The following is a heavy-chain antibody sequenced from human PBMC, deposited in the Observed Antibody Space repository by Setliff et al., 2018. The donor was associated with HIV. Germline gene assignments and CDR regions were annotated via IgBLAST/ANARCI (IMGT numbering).Heavy chain of an antibody. CDR1: EFTFSNYA. Sequence: GGSLRLSCVASEFTFSNYAMHWVRQAPGKGLEWVARVHYNGNDKFYVDSVKGRFTISRDNSENTLYLQMDGLRAEDTAVYYCAKDKGGYNWNYFDYWGPGTQVTVSS. V-gene: IGHV3-30*02. D-gene: IGHD1-20*01. J-gene: IGHJ4*02. CDR2: VHYNGNDK. CDR3: AKDKGGYNWNYFDY.